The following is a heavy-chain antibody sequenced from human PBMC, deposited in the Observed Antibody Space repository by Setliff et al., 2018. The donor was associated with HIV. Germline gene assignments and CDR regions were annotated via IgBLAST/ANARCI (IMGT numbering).Heavy chain of an antibody. Sequence: ASVKVSCKASGYTLRRHGISWVRQAPGQGLEWMGWISAYNGNTNYAQKFRGRVTLTTDTSTSTAYMELRSLRSDDTAVYYCARVNDILLGYWVGYFDYWGQGTLVTDSS. CDR2: ISAYNGNT. J-gene: IGHJ4*02. CDR1: GYTLRRHG. V-gene: IGHV1-18*01. D-gene: IGHD2-8*01. CDR3: ARVNDILLGYWVGYFDY.